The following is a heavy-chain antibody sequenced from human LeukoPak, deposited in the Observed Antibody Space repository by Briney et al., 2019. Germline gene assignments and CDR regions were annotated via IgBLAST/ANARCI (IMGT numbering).Heavy chain of an antibody. Sequence: GRSLRHSCAASGFTFSSYGMHWVRQAPGKGLEWVAVISYDGSNKYYADSVKGRFTISRDNSKNTLYLQMNSLRAEDTAVYYCAKDLFRSTGGGYSQHWGQGTLVTVSS. D-gene: IGHD2-2*01. CDR3: AKDLFRSTGGGYSQH. J-gene: IGHJ1*01. CDR1: GFTFSSYG. CDR2: ISYDGSNK. V-gene: IGHV3-30*18.